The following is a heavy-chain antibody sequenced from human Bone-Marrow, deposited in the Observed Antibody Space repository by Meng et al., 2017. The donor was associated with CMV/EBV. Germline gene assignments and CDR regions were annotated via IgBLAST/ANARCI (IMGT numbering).Heavy chain of an antibody. J-gene: IGHJ6*02. V-gene: IGHV4-34*01. CDR2: INHSGST. CDR3: ARKVGWDYYDSSGYYRSYYYYYGMDV. Sequence: ESLKISCVASGITLSNVWMTWIRQPPGKGLEWIGEINHSGSTNYNPSLKSRVTISVDTSKNQFSLKLSSVTAADTAVYYCARKVGWDYYDSSGYYRSYYYYYGMDVWGQGTTVTVSS. D-gene: IGHD3-22*01. CDR1: GITLSNVW.